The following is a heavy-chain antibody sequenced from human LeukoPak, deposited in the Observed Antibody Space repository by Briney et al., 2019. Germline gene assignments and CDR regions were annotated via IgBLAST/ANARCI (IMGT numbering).Heavy chain of an antibody. J-gene: IGHJ4*02. CDR3: AKRAAARTLDY. CDR1: GFTFSGYA. CDR2: ISDNGGRT. D-gene: IGHD6-6*01. Sequence: GGSLRLSCAASGFTFSGYAMSWVRQAPGKGLEWVSTISDNGGRTYYADSVKGRFTISRDNSQNTLYLQMNSLRVEDTAVYYCAKRAAARTLDYWGQGTLVTVSS. V-gene: IGHV3-23*01.